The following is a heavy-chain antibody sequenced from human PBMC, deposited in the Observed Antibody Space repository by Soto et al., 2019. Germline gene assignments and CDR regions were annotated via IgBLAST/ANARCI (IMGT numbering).Heavy chain of an antibody. CDR3: ATVPLY. CDR2: IYHSERT. V-gene: IGHV4-30-2*01. CDR1: GGSISSGGYS. Sequence: QLQLQESGSGLVKPSQTLSLTCAVSGGSISSGGYSSSWIRQPPGKGLEWIGYIYHSERTYYNTSLKMRVTTSVDSSKNQFSLKLSSVTAADTAVYYCATVPLYWGQGTLVTVSS. J-gene: IGHJ4*02.